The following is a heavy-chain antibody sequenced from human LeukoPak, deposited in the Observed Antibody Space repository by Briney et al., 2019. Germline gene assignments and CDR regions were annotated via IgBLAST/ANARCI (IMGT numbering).Heavy chain of an antibody. D-gene: IGHD3-22*01. J-gene: IGHJ4*02. CDR3: ASQILHPITMILD. V-gene: IGHV4-31*03. CDR2: IYYSGST. Sequence: SETLSRTCTVSGGSISSGGYYWSWIRQHPGKGLEWIGYIYYSGSTYYNPSLKSRVTISVDTSKNQFSLKLSSVTAADTAVYYCASQILHPITMILDWGQGTLVTVSS. CDR1: GGSISSGGYY.